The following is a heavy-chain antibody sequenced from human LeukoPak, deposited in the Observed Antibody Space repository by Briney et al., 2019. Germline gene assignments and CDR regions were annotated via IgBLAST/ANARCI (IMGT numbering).Heavy chain of an antibody. D-gene: IGHD2-8*01. J-gene: IGHJ4*02. Sequence: SGTLSLTCGVSGGSISNTNWWRWVLQPPGQGLEWIGEVSLSGLTHYNPSLESRVTVSLDKSKNQLSLNLTSVTAADTAVYYCSRENGAFSPFGYWGQGILVTVLS. CDR2: VSLSGLT. CDR3: SRENGAFSPFGY. CDR1: GGSISNTNW. V-gene: IGHV4-4*02.